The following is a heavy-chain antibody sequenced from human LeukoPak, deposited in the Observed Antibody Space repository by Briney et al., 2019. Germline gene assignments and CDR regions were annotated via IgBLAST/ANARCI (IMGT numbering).Heavy chain of an antibody. CDR3: AGRYGSGSYYRFYYYYGMDV. D-gene: IGHD3-10*01. V-gene: IGHV4-34*01. Sequence: SETLSLICAVYGGSFSGYYWSWIRQPPGKGLEWIGEINHSGSTNYNPSLKGRVTLSVDTSKDQSSLKLSSVTAADTAVYYCAGRYGSGSYYRFYYYYGMDVWGQGTTVTVSS. CDR1: GGSFSGYY. CDR2: INHSGST. J-gene: IGHJ6*02.